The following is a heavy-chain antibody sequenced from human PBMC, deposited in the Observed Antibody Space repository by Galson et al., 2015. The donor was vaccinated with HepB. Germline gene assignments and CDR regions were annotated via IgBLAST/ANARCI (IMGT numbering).Heavy chain of an antibody. Sequence: SLRLSCAASGFTFSSYAMSWVRQASGKGLEWVSAISGSGGSTYYADSVKGRFTISRDNSKNTLYLQMNSLRAEDTAVYYCAKVIWPYCSSTSCYPFDYWGQGTLVTVSS. D-gene: IGHD2-2*01. J-gene: IGHJ4*02. CDR1: GFTFSSYA. CDR2: ISGSGGST. V-gene: IGHV3-23*01. CDR3: AKVIWPYCSSTSCYPFDY.